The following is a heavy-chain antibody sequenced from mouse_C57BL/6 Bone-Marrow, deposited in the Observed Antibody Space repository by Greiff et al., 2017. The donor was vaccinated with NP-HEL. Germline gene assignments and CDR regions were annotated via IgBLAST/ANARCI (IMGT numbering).Heavy chain of an antibody. V-gene: IGHV1-26*01. D-gene: IGHD1-1*01. Sequence: VQLQQSGPELVKPGASVKISCKASGYTFTDYYMNWVKQSHGKSLEWIGDINPNNGGTSYNQKFKGKATLTVDKSSSTAYMELRSLTSEDSAVYYCARRNYGSSGDYYAMDYWGQGTSVTVSS. CDR1: GYTFTDYY. J-gene: IGHJ4*01. CDR2: INPNNGGT. CDR3: ARRNYGSSGDYYAMDY.